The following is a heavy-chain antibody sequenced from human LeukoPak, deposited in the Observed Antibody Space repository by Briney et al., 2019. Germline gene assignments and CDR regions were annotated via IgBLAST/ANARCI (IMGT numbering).Heavy chain of an antibody. CDR1: GYTFTSYD. J-gene: IGHJ4*02. Sequence: ASVKVSCKASGYTFTSYDINWVRQATGQGLEWMGWINPNSGGTNYAQKFQGRVTITRNTSISTAYMELSSLRSEDTAVYYCARDPTYYYDSSGLGGFDYWGQGTLVTVSS. V-gene: IGHV1-8*01. D-gene: IGHD3-22*01. CDR3: ARDPTYYYDSSGLGGFDY. CDR2: INPNSGGT.